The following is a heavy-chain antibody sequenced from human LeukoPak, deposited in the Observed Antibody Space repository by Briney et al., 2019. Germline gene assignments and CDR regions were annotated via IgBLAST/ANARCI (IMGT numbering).Heavy chain of an antibody. V-gene: IGHV3-30*02. CDR3: AKVGARGSSTGWFDP. D-gene: IGHD7-27*01. J-gene: IGHJ5*02. CDR1: GFTFSSYG. CDR2: IRYDGSNK. Sequence: GGSLRLSCAASGFTFSSYGMHWVRQAPGKGLERVAFIRYDGSNKYYADSVKGRFTISRDNSKNTLYLQMNSLRAEDTAVYYCAKVGARGSSTGWFDPWGQGTLVTVSS.